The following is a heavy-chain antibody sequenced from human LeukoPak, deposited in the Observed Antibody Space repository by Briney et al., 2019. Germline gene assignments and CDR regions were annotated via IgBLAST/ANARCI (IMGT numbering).Heavy chain of an antibody. D-gene: IGHD3-3*01. CDR2: ISSSGSTI. CDR1: GFTISDYY. J-gene: IGHJ4*02. V-gene: IGHV3-11*04. CDR3: ARVGLRFLEWLLPGHFDY. Sequence: GGSLRLSCAASGFTISDYYMSWIRQAPGKGLEWVSYISSSGSTIYYADSVKGRFTISRDNAKNSLYLQMNSLRAEDTAVYYCARVGLRFLEWLLPGHFDYWGQGTLVTVSS.